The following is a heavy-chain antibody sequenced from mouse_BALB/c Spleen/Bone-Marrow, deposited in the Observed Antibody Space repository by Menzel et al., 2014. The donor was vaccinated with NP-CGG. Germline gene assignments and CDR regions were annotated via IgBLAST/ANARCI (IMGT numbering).Heavy chain of an antibody. V-gene: IGHV1-69*02. D-gene: IGHD2-2*01. J-gene: IGHJ1*01. CDR1: GYTFTSYW. CDR2: IDPSDSYT. Sequence: QVQLQQSGAELVKPGASVKLSCRASGYTFTSYWMHWVKQRPGQGLEWIGEIDPSDSYTNYNQKFKGKATLTVDKSSSTAYMQLSSLTSEDSAVYYCARGGNGYDSYWYFDVWGAGTTITVSS. CDR3: ARGGNGYDSYWYFDV.